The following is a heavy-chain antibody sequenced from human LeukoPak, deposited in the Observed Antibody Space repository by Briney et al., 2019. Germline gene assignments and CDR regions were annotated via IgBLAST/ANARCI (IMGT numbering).Heavy chain of an antibody. CDR2: ISYDGSNK. J-gene: IGHJ4*02. D-gene: IGHD2-15*01. CDR3: AKDLEVAAATPGYFDY. CDR1: GFTFSSYG. V-gene: IGHV3-30*18. Sequence: GGSLRLSCAASGFTFSSYGMHWVRQAPGKGLEWVAVISYDGSNKYYADSVKGRFTISRDNSKNTLYLQMNSLRAEDTAVYYCAKDLEVAAATPGYFDYWGQGTLVTVSS.